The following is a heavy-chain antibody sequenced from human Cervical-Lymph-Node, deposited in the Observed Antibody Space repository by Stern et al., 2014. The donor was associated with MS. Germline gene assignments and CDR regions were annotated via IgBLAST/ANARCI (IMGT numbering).Heavy chain of an antibody. Sequence: EVQLVQSGGGLAQPDSSLRLSCTASGFAFDKFAMHWVRQTPGKGLEWVSGISWNSADKAYADSVKGRFTISRDNAKRSLYLEMNSLRPEDTAVYFCAKDRGYTYGPGLDDWGQGTLVTVSS. J-gene: IGHJ4*02. CDR3: AKDRGYTYGPGLDD. D-gene: IGHD5-18*01. CDR1: GFAFDKFA. CDR2: ISWNSADK. V-gene: IGHV3-9*01.